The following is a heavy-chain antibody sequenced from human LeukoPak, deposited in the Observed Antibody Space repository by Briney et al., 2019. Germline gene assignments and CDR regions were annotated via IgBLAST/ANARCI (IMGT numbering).Heavy chain of an antibody. V-gene: IGHV1-18*01. J-gene: IGHJ4*02. Sequence: GASVKVSCKASGYNFDKFGIAWVRQAPGQGLEWMGWINTYNGNTKYAHQIQGRVTMTRDTSISTAYMELSRLRSDDTAVYYCARGSFCSSTSCTDYFDYWGQGTLVTVSS. CDR3: ARGSFCSSTSCTDYFDY. CDR1: GYNFDKFG. CDR2: INTYNGNT. D-gene: IGHD2-2*01.